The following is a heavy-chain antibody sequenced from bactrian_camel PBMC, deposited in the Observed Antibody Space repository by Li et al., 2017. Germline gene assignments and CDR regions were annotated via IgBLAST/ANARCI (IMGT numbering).Heavy chain of an antibody. J-gene: IGHJ4*01. CDR1: GNTYC. D-gene: IGHD5*01. CDR2: LIGDGST. Sequence: HVQLVESGGGSVQAEGSLTLSCVFSGNTYCMGLFRQGPGKEREEVASLIGDGSTHYADLVKGRFTISNDNTKIIVYLQMNSLKPEDSGVYYCAALKSAGPCFHALTNDYAIHYRGTGTLVTVRDTGTQVTVS. V-gene: IGHV3S53*01.